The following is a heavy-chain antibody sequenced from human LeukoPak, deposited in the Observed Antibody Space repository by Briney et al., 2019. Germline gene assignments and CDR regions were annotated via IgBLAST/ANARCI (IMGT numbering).Heavy chain of an antibody. J-gene: IGHJ1*01. D-gene: IGHD3-16*01. CDR1: GGSISSYY. CDR3: ARGGSAKYFQH. CDR2: IYYSGST. Sequence: SETLSLTCTVSGGSISSYYWSWIRQPPGKGPEWIGYIYYSGSTNYNPSLKSRVTISIDTSKNQFSLKLSSVTAADTAVYYCARGGSAKYFQHWGQGTLVTVSS. V-gene: IGHV4-59*01.